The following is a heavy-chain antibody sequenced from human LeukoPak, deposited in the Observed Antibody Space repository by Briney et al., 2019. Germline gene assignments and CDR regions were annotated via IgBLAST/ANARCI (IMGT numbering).Heavy chain of an antibody. CDR3: ARAPRGAVAGYYFDY. Sequence: PGGSLRLPCAASGFTFSSYAMHWVRQAPGKGLEYVSAISSNGGSTYYANSVKGRFTISRDNSKNTLYLQMGSLRADDMAVYYCARAPRGAVAGYYFDYWGQGTLVTVSS. V-gene: IGHV3-64*01. D-gene: IGHD6-19*01. J-gene: IGHJ4*02. CDR2: ISSNGGST. CDR1: GFTFSSYA.